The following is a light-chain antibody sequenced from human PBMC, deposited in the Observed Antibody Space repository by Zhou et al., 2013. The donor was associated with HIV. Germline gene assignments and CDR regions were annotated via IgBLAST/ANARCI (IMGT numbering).Light chain of an antibody. J-gene: IGKJ2*01. CDR3: QQRSSWPPYT. CDR2: DAS. V-gene: IGKV3-11*01. Sequence: EIVLTQSPATLSLSPGERATLSCRASQSISTYLAWYQQKPGQAPRLLIHDASNRATGIPARFSGSGSGTDFTLTISSLEPEDFAIYYCQQRSSWPPYTFGQGTKLEIK. CDR1: QSISTY.